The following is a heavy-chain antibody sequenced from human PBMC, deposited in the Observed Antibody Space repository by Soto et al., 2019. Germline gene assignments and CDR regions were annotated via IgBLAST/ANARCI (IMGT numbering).Heavy chain of an antibody. CDR3: AREGCSSTSFYKGSNCFDP. D-gene: IGHD2-2*02. CDR1: GFTFSRYW. J-gene: IGHJ5*02. CDR2: IKQDGSEK. V-gene: IGHV3-7*01. Sequence: GGSLRLSCAASGFTFSRYWMSWVRQAPGKGLEWVANIKQDGSEKYYVDSVKGRFTISRDNTKNSLYLQMNSLRAEDTAVYYCAREGCSSTSFYKGSNCFDPWGQGTLVTVSS.